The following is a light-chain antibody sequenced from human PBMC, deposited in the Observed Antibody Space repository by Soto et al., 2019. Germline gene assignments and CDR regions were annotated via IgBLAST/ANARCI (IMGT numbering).Light chain of an antibody. J-gene: IGKJ5*01. V-gene: IGKV1-33*01. CDR1: QDVSNY. CDR2: DAS. CDR3: QQYSNLIT. Sequence: IQMTQSTSSLSASVGYRVTITCQASQDVSNYLNWYQQKLGKAPKLLIYDASNLETGVPSRFSGSGSGTYFSFTISSLQPEDFATYYCQQYSNLITFGQGTRLEIK.